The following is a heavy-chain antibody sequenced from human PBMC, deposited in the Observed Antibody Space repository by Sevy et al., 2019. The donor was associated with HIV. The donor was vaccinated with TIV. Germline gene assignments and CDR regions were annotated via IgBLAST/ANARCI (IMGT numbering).Heavy chain of an antibody. CDR1: GGSITSNNYY. Sequence: SETVSLTCSVSGGSITSNNYYWGWIRQPPGKGLEWIGSIYHSGNTYYNPSLKSRVTVSVDTSRSHFSLKVTSVAASDTAVYFCASQPGYRSTYYGFSLSRTFDSWGPGTLVTVSS. V-gene: IGHV4-39*01. CDR2: IYHSGNT. D-gene: IGHD6-19*01. J-gene: IGHJ4*02. CDR3: ASQPGYRSTYYGFSLSRTFDS.